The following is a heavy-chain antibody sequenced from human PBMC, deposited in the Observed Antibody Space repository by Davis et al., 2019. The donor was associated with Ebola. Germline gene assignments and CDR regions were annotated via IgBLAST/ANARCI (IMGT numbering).Heavy chain of an antibody. J-gene: IGHJ4*02. CDR1: GGTFSSYA. Sequence: SVKVSCKASGGTFSSYAISWVRQAPGQGLEWMGGIIPIFGTANYAQKLQGRVTMTTDTSTSTAYMELRSLRSDDTAVYYCASALGIYSPPDYWGQGTLVTVSS. CDR3: ASALGIYSPPDY. CDR2: IIPIFGTA. D-gene: IGHD5-12*01. V-gene: IGHV1-69*05.